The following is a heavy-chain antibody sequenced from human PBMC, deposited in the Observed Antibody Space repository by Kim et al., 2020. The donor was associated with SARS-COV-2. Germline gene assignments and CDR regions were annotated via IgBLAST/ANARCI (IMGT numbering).Heavy chain of an antibody. D-gene: IGHD6-13*01. Sequence: GGSLRLSCAASGFTFSSYWMHWVRQAPGKGLVWVSRINSDGSSTSYADSVKGRFTISRDNAKNTLYLQMNSLRAEDTAVYYCARAGAAGAFDIWGQGTMVTVSS. CDR1: GFTFSSYW. V-gene: IGHV3-74*01. CDR3: ARAGAAGAFDI. CDR2: INSDGSST. J-gene: IGHJ3*02.